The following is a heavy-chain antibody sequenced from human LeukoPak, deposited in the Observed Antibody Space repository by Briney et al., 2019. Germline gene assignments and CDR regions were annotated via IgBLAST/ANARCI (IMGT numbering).Heavy chain of an antibody. J-gene: IGHJ4*02. CDR3: AKDSLGYSSGPANFDY. D-gene: IGHD6-19*01. CDR2: ISWNSGSI. V-gene: IGHV3-9*01. Sequence: PGRSLRLSCAASGFTFDDYAMHWVRQAPGKGLEWVSGISWNSGSIGYADSVKGRFTISRDNAKNSLYLQMNSLRAEDTALYYCAKDSLGYSSGPANFDYWGQGTLVTVSS. CDR1: GFTFDDYA.